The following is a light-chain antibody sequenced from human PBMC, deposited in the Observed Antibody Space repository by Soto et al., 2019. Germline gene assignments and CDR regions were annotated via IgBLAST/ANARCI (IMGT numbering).Light chain of an antibody. J-gene: IGKJ1*01. V-gene: IGKV3-15*01. CDR3: QQYNNWPWT. Sequence: IVMTQSPATLSVSAGGRATLSCRASQSISGALAWYQQKPGQAPRLLIYGASTRATSFPARFSGSGSGTDFTLTISSLQSEDFAVYYCQQYNNWPWTFGQGTKVDIK. CDR2: GAS. CDR1: QSISGA.